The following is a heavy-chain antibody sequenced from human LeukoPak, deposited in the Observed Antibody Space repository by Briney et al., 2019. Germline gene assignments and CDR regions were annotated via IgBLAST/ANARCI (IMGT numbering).Heavy chain of an antibody. D-gene: IGHD2-2*01. CDR3: ARDECSSTSCFEYYYYGMDV. CDR1: GFTFSIYS. Sequence: GGSLRLSCAASGFTFSIYSMNWVRQAPGKGLEWVSSISSSSSYIYYADSVKGRFTISRDNAKNSLYLQMNSLRAEDTAVYYCARDECSSTSCFEYYYYGMDVWGQGTTVTVSS. V-gene: IGHV3-21*01. CDR2: ISSSSSYI. J-gene: IGHJ6*02.